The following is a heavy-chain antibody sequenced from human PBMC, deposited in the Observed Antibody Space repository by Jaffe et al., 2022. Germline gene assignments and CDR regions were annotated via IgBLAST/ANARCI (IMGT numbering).Heavy chain of an antibody. Sequence: QVQLVESGGGVVQPGGSLRLSCAASGFTFSSYGMHWVRQAPGKGLEWVAFIRYDGSNKYYADSVKGRFTISRDNSKNTLYLQMNSLRAEDTAVYYCAKLGGWELLDYWGQGTLVTVSS. J-gene: IGHJ4*02. CDR2: IRYDGSNK. V-gene: IGHV3-30*02. D-gene: IGHD1-26*01. CDR3: AKLGGWELLDY. CDR1: GFTFSSYG.